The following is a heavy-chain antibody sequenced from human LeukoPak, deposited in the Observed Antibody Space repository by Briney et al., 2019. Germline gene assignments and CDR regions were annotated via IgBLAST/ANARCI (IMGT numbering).Heavy chain of an antibody. Sequence: GGSLRLSCAASGFTFSDYYMSWIRRAPGKGLEWVSYISSSGSTIYYADSVKGRFTISRDNAKNSLYLQMNSLRAEDTAVYYCARDRYSGYDSHWGQGTLVTVSS. CDR2: ISSSGSTI. D-gene: IGHD5-12*01. V-gene: IGHV3-11*01. CDR1: GFTFSDYY. CDR3: ARDRYSGYDSH. J-gene: IGHJ4*02.